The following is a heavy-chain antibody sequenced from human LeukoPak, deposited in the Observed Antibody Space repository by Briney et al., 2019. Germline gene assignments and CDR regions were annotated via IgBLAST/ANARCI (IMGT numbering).Heavy chain of an antibody. CDR1: GFTFSSYS. CDR2: ISGSGSTI. V-gene: IGHV3-48*04. J-gene: IGHJ4*02. CDR3: ARVPGYDETLPGKV. D-gene: IGHD2-15*01. Sequence: GGSLRLSCAASGFTFSSYSMNWVRQAPGKGLEWVSYISGSGSTIYYADSVKGRFSISRDNAKNSLYLQMNSLRAEDTAVYYCARVPGYDETLPGKVWGQGTLVTVSS.